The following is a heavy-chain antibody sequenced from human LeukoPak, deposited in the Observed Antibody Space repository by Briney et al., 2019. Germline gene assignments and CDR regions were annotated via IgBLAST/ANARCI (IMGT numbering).Heavy chain of an antibody. V-gene: IGHV1-2*02. J-gene: IGHJ4*02. CDR3: ARGITMVRGVSLYYFDY. D-gene: IGHD3-10*01. CDR1: GYTFTDYY. CDR2: MNPNSGGT. Sequence: ASVKVSCKASGYTFTDYYIHWVRQAPGQGLEWMAWMNPNSGGTSYAQKFQGRVTMTRDTSISTGYMELSRLRFDDTAVYYCARGITMVRGVSLYYFDYWGQGTLVTVSS.